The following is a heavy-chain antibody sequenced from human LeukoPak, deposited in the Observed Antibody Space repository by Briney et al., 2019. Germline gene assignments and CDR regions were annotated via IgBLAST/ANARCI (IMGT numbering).Heavy chain of an antibody. CDR3: ARDPEGYSYGAHFDY. D-gene: IGHD5-18*01. J-gene: IGHJ4*02. V-gene: IGHV3-21*01. Sequence: PGXXLRLSCAASGFTFSSYSMNWVRQAPGKGLEWVSSISSSSSYIYYADSVKGRFTISRDNAKNSLYLQMNSLRAEDTAVYYCARDPEGYSYGAHFDYWGQGTLVTVSS. CDR2: ISSSSSYI. CDR1: GFTFSSYS.